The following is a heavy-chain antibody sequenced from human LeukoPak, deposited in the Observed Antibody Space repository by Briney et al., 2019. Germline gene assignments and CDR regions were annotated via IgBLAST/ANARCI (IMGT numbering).Heavy chain of an antibody. CDR1: GYTFTGYY. Sequence: GASVKVSCKASGYTFTGYYMHWVRQAPGQGLEWMGWINPNSGGTNYAQKFQGRVTMTRDTSISTAYMELSRLRSDDTAVYYCARDHQWLSYYFDYWGQGTLVTVSS. CDR2: INPNSGGT. J-gene: IGHJ4*02. V-gene: IGHV1-2*02. D-gene: IGHD6-19*01. CDR3: ARDHQWLSYYFDY.